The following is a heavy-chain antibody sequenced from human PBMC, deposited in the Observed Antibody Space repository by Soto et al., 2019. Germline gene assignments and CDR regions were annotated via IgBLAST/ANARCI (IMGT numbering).Heavy chain of an antibody. CDR1: GGSFGGYY. CDR2: INHSGST. J-gene: IGHJ5*02. Sequence: PSETLSLTCAVYGGSFGGYYWSWIRQPPGKGLEGIGEINHSGSTNYNPSLKSRVTISVDTSKTQFSLKLSSGTAADTAVYYCPRVPCVLLWFGQPKNWFDPLDPEALHTASS. CDR3: PRVPCVLLWFGQPKNWFDP. D-gene: IGHD3-10*01. V-gene: IGHV4-34*01.